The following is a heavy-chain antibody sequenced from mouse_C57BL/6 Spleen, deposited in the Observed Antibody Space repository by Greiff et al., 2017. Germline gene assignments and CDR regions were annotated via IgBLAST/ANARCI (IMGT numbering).Heavy chain of an antibody. CDR2: ISSGGSYT. D-gene: IGHD3-3*01. CDR3: ARRGRPDYYAMDY. CDR1: GFTFSSYG. J-gene: IGHJ4*01. Sequence: EVKLVESGGDLVKPGGSLKLSCAASGFTFSSYGMSWVRQTPDKRLEWVATISSGGSYTYYPDSVKGRFTISRDNAKNTLYLQLSSLKSEDTAMYYWARRGRPDYYAMDYWGQGTSVTVSS. V-gene: IGHV5-6*02.